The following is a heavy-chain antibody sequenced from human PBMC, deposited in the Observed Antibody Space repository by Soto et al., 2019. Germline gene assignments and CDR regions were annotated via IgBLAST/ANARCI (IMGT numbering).Heavy chain of an antibody. J-gene: IGHJ6*02. CDR2: IVVGSGNT. V-gene: IGHV1-58*02. Sequence: GASVKVSCKASGFTFSRSAMQWVRQARGQRLEWIGWIVVGSGNTNYAQKFRERVTITRDMSTSTAYMELSSLRSEDTAVYYCAAAAALLGYYYGLDVWG. D-gene: IGHD3-3*02. CDR3: AAAAALLGYYYGLDV. CDR1: GFTFSRSA.